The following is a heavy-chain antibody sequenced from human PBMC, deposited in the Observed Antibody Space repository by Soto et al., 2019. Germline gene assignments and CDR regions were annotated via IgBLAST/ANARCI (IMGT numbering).Heavy chain of an antibody. CDR2: INHSGST. Sequence: QVQLQQWGAGLLKPSETLSLTCAVYGGSFSGYYWSWIRQPPGKGLEWIGEINHSGSTNYNPSLKSRVTISVDTSKNQFSLKLSSVTAADTAVYYCARGPPYCGGDCSSLAHFDYWGQGTLVTVSS. D-gene: IGHD2-21*02. V-gene: IGHV4-34*01. CDR1: GGSFSGYY. J-gene: IGHJ4*02. CDR3: ARGPPYCGGDCSSLAHFDY.